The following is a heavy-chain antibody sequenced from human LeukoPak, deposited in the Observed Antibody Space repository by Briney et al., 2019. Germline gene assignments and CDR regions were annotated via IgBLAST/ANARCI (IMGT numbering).Heavy chain of an antibody. CDR3: AKRYSSSWYRDDAFDI. V-gene: IGHV3-23*01. CDR1: GFTFSSYA. CDR2: ISGSGGST. J-gene: IGHJ3*02. D-gene: IGHD6-13*01. Sequence: GGSLRLSCAASGFTFSSYAMSWVRQAPGKGLEWVSAISGSGGSTYHADSVKGRFTISRDNSKNTLYLQMNSLRAEDTAVYYCAKRYSSSWYRDDAFDIWGPGTMVTVSS.